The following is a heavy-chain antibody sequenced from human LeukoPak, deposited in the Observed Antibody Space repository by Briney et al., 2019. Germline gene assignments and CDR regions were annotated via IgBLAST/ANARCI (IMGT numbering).Heavy chain of an antibody. J-gene: IGHJ4*02. Sequence: AGGSLRLSCAASGFTFSSYAMSWVRQTPGKGLEWVSAISSSGGGTHYADSVKGRFTNSRDNSKNTLYLQMNSLRAEDTALYYCAREKAATGFFDYWGQGTLVTVSS. D-gene: IGHD6-13*01. V-gene: IGHV3-23*01. CDR3: AREKAATGFFDY. CDR1: GFTFSSYA. CDR2: ISSSGGGT.